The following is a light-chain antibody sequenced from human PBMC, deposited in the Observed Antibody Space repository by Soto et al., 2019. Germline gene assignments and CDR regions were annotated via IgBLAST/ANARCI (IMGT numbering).Light chain of an antibody. CDR1: SSDVGGHNY. CDR3: CSYAGSYTYV. V-gene: IGLV2-11*01. CDR2: SVS. Sequence: QSALTQPRSVSGSPGQSVTISCTGTSSDVGGHNYVSWYQQYPGKAPRPLLSSVSKRPSGVPDRFSGFKSGNPASLTISGLQAEDEAGDYCCSYAGSYTYVFGTG. J-gene: IGLJ1*01.